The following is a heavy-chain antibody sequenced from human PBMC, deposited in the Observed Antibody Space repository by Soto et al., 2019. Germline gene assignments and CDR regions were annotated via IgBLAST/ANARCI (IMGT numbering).Heavy chain of an antibody. J-gene: IGHJ4*01. D-gene: IGHD1-26*01. CDR3: ARDVGGEHLGSSPLDH. CDR2: VSYSGTT. V-gene: IGHV4-59*01. Sequence: SETLSLTCTVSGGSMRNYLWTWIRQPPGKRLEWIGCVSYSGTTNYNPSLKSRVTISLDTSKNKFSLNLSSVTAADTAVYYCARDVGGEHLGSSPLDHWGHGTLVTVSS. CDR1: GGSMRNYL.